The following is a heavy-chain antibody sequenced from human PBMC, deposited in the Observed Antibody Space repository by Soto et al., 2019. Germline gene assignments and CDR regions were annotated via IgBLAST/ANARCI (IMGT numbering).Heavy chain of an antibody. D-gene: IGHD2-15*01. CDR2: IYSGGST. CDR1: GFTVSSNY. J-gene: IGHJ6*02. CDR3: ARTVGYCSGGSCDIHYYYGMDV. V-gene: IGHV3-66*01. Sequence: PGGSLRLSCAASGFTVSSNYMSWVRQAPGKGLEWVSVIYSGGSTYYADSVKGRFTISRDNSKNTLYLQMNSLRAEDTAVYYCARTVGYCSGGSCDIHYYYGMDVWGQGTTLTVSS.